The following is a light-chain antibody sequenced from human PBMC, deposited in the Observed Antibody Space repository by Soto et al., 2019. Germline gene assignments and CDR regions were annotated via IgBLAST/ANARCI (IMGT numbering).Light chain of an antibody. Sequence: MLMTQSPATLSVSPGERVTLSCRTSHSVNSHVAWYQQKPGQAPRLLLYGASTRATGIPGRFSGSGFGTEFPLTISSLQSEDFAFYYCQQYKNWPLFGQGTRLDIK. V-gene: IGKV3-15*01. CDR1: HSVNSH. J-gene: IGKJ5*01. CDR3: QQYKNWPL. CDR2: GAS.